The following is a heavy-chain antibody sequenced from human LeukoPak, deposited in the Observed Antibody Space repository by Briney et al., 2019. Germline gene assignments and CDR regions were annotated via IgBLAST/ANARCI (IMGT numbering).Heavy chain of an antibody. Sequence: GASVKVSCKASGHTFTSYGISWVRQAPGQGLEWMGWISAYNGNTNYAQKLQGRVTMTTDTSTSTAYMELRSLRSDDTAVYYCARGKSPPVWAPSDYWGQGTLVTVSS. CDR3: ARGKSPPVWAPSDY. CDR2: ISAYNGNT. V-gene: IGHV1-18*01. CDR1: GHTFTSYG. J-gene: IGHJ4*02. D-gene: IGHD1-26*01.